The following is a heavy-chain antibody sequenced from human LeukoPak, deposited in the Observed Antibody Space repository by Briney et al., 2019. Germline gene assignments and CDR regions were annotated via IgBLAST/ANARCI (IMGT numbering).Heavy chain of an antibody. V-gene: IGHV3-21*01. Sequence: PGGSLRLSCATSGFTFSSRNMNWVRQAPGKGLEWVSSISSTSTYIYYADSVKGRFTISRDNAKNALYLQMNSLRAEDTAVYYCARVRYCSGGSCYILDFWGQGTLVTVSS. CDR2: ISSTSTYI. J-gene: IGHJ4*02. CDR1: GFTFSSRN. D-gene: IGHD2-15*01. CDR3: ARVRYCSGGSCYILDF.